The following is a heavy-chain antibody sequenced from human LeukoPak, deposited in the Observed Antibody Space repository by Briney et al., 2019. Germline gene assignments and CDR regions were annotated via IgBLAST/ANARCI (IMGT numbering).Heavy chain of an antibody. CDR1: GGSFSGYY. CDR3: ARDPEGDFGGMDV. V-gene: IGHV4-34*01. D-gene: IGHD3-3*01. J-gene: IGHJ6*02. CDR2: INHSGST. Sequence: SETLSLTCAVYGGSFSGYYWSWIRQPPGKGLEWIGEINHSGSTNYNPSLKSRVTISVDTSKNQFSLKLSSVTAADTAVYYCARDPEGDFGGMDVWGQGTTVTVSS.